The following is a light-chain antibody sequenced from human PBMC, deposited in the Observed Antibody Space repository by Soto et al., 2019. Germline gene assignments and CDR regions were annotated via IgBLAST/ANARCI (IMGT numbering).Light chain of an antibody. J-gene: IGKJ1*01. CDR2: ATT. CDR1: QDVRGN. Sequence: ALRMTQSPSSFPASTGDKVTLTCRASQDVRGNVAWYQQKPGEAPNLLIYATTTLQSGVSSRFSGSGSGTDFTLPSSSLQSEYFAIYYCQPYYTYPWTCGQGTKMEIK. V-gene: IGKV1-8*01. CDR3: QPYYTYPWT.